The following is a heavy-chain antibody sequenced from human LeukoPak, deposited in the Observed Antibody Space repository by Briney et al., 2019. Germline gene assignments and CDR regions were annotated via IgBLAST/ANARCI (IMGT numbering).Heavy chain of an antibody. CDR3: AGDGRTAFDI. Sequence: GGSLRLSCAASGFTVSSNYMSWVRQAPGKGLEWVSVIYSDGSGGGTYYADSVKGRFTISRDNSKNTLFLQMNSLRAEDTAVYYCAGDGRTAFDIWGQGTMVTVSS. J-gene: IGHJ3*02. CDR1: GFTVSSNY. V-gene: IGHV3-66*01. CDR2: IYSDGSGGGT.